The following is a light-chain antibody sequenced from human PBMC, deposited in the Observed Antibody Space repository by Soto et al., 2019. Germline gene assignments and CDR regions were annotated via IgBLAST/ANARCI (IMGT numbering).Light chain of an antibody. Sequence: DIQMTQSPSTLSASVGDRVTITCRASQSISSWLAWYQQKPGKAPKLLIYDASSLESGVPSRFSGSGSGTEFTLTISSLQPDDFANYYCQQYNSSPWTFGQGTKVEIK. J-gene: IGKJ1*01. CDR1: QSISSW. V-gene: IGKV1-5*01. CDR2: DAS. CDR3: QQYNSSPWT.